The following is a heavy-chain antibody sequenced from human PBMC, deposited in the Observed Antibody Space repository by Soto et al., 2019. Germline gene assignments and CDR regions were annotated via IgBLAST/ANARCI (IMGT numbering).Heavy chain of an antibody. V-gene: IGHV3-53*01. CDR1: GFTVSSNY. CDR3: ARGYCAGGMDF. J-gene: IGHJ6*02. D-gene: IGHD2-8*02. CDR2: IYSDTKT. Sequence: EVQLVESGGGLIQSGGSLRLSCAASGFTVSSNYMNWVRQAPGKGLEWVSVIYSDTKTYYADSVKGRFTNSRDKSKNTLYIQMNSLGAEDTAIYYCARGYCAGGMDFWGQGTTITASS.